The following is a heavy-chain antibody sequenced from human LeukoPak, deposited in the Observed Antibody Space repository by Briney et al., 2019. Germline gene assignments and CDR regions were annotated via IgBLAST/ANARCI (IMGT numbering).Heavy chain of an antibody. D-gene: IGHD2-2*01. CDR3: ASVILGYCSSTSCLDPLSHY. Sequence: ASVKVSCKASGGTFSSYAISWVRQAPGQGLEWMGGIIPIFGTANYAQKFQGGVTITTDESTSTAYMELSSLRSEGAAVYYCASVILGYCSSTSCLDPLSHYWGQGTLVTVSS. CDR2: IIPIFGTA. CDR1: GGTFSSYA. J-gene: IGHJ4*02. V-gene: IGHV1-69*05.